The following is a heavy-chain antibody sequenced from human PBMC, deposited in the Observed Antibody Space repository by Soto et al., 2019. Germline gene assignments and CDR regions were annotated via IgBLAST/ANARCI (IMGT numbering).Heavy chain of an antibody. CDR2: IIPIFGTA. J-gene: IGHJ6*02. Sequence: SVKVSCKASGGTFSSYATSWVRQAPGQGLEWMGGIIPIFGTANYAQKFQGRVTITADESTSTAYMELSSLRSEDTAVYYCAKEDIVVVPAAITYYYYGMDAWGQGTTVTVSS. V-gene: IGHV1-69*13. CDR3: AKEDIVVVPAAITYYYYGMDA. CDR1: GGTFSSYA. D-gene: IGHD2-2*02.